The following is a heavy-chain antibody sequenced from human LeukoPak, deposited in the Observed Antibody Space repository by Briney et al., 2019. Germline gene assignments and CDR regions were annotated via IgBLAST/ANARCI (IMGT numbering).Heavy chain of an antibody. CDR3: ASRSGRQWLPYFDY. J-gene: IGHJ4*02. D-gene: IGHD1-26*01. CDR2: IRYDGSKK. Sequence: GGSLRLSCAASGFIFSSYGMHWVRQAPGKGLEWVAFIRYDGSKKYYADSVKGRFTISRDNSKNTLYLQMNSLRAEDTAVYYCASRSGRQWLPYFDYWGQGTLVTVSS. V-gene: IGHV3-30*02. CDR1: GFIFSSYG.